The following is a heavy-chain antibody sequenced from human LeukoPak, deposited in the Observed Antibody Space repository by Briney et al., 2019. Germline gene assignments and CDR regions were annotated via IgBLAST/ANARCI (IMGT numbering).Heavy chain of an antibody. Sequence: PGGSLRLSCAASGFTFSTYAMSWVRQAPGKGLEWVTGISGSGGSTYYADSVKGRFTISRDNSKNTLYLQMNSLRAEDTAVYYCAKDRGEGGSRNGFFDYWGQGTLVTVSS. CDR1: GFTFSTYA. CDR3: AKDRGEGGSRNGFFDY. J-gene: IGHJ4*02. CDR2: ISGSGGST. D-gene: IGHD2-15*01. V-gene: IGHV3-23*01.